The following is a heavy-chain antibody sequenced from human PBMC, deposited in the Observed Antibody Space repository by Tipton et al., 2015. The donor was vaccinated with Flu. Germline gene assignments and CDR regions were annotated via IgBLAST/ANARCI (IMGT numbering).Heavy chain of an antibody. D-gene: IGHD2-8*02. CDR1: GFTFSSYG. CDR2: ISYDGSNK. Sequence: SLRLSCAASGFTFSSYGMHWVRQAPGKGLEWVAVISYDGSNKYYADSVKGRFTISRDNSKNTLYRQMNSLRAEDTAVYYCARDLVGSGIDYWGQGTLVTVSS. V-gene: IGHV3-30*06. CDR3: ARDLVGSGIDY. J-gene: IGHJ4*02.